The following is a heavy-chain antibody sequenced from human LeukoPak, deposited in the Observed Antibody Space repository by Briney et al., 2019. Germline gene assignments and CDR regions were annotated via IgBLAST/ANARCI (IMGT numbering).Heavy chain of an antibody. Sequence: SVKVGCQPSVCIFSCYAISWVGEARGQGLEWMGGMVHIFGTANDAQKYQGRVTITTGESTSTAYMELSSLRAEDTAVYYCAKRGYEPRDVYYYMDVWRKGTTVTVSS. CDR2: MVHIFGTA. CDR3: AKRGYEPRDVYYYMDV. CDR1: VCIFSCYA. J-gene: IGHJ6*03. D-gene: IGHD5-12*01. V-gene: IGHV1-69*05.